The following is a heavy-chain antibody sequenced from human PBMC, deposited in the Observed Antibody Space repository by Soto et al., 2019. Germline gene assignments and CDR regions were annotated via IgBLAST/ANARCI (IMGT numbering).Heavy chain of an antibody. V-gene: IGHV4-30-4*01. CDR2: VYYSGST. D-gene: IGHD6-13*01. J-gene: IGHJ5*02. CDR3: ARGGAAAGTNWFDP. CDR1: GASIRSTDYY. Sequence: SATLSLTCTVSGASIRSTDYYWSWIRQAPGKGPEWIGYVYYSGSTNYNPSLMSRVTISVDTSKNQFSLKLSSVTAADTAVYYCARGGAAAGTNWFDPWGQGTLVTVSS.